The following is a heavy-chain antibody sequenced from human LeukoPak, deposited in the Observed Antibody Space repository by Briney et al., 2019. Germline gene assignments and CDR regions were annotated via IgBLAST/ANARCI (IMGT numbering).Heavy chain of an antibody. V-gene: IGHV4-59*01. Sequence: SETLSLTCTVSGGSISSYYWSSIRQPPGKGLEWIGYIYYSGSTNYNPSLKSRVTISVDTSKNQFSLKLSSVTAADTAVYYCARSHSVWTSFDYWGQGTLVTVSS. J-gene: IGHJ4*02. CDR2: IYYSGST. CDR1: GGSISSYY. CDR3: ARSHSVWTSFDY. D-gene: IGHD3/OR15-3a*01.